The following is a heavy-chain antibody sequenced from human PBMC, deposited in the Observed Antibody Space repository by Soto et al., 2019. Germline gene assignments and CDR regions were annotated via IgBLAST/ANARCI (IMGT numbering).Heavy chain of an antibody. J-gene: IGHJ6*03. Sequence: GALRLSCAASGFTFSSYWMSWVRQAPGKGLEWVANIKQDGSEKYYVDSVKGRFTISRDNAKNSLYLQMNSLRAEDTAVYYCARDAPESSGYDSFGGGLPGYYMDVWGKGTTVTVSS. D-gene: IGHD5-12*01. V-gene: IGHV3-7*01. CDR2: IKQDGSEK. CDR3: ARDAPESSGYDSFGGGLPGYYMDV. CDR1: GFTFSSYW.